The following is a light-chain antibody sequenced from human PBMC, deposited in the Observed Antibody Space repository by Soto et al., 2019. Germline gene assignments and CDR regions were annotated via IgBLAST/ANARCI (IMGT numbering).Light chain of an antibody. CDR2: RAS. CDR3: QHYNDYSRV. V-gene: IGKV1-5*03. J-gene: IGKJ1*01. Sequence: DIQMTQSPSTLSASIGDTVTITCRTSQSVDTWLAWYQHKAGKAPKLLIYRASSLATGVPSRFSGSGSGTAFTLTIPRPQPDDFSTYYCQHYNDYSRVFGQGTQVEIK. CDR1: QSVDTW.